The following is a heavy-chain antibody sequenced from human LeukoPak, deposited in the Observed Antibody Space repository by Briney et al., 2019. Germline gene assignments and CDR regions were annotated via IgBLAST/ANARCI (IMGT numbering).Heavy chain of an antibody. CDR3: AKRSDYGSNWNYFDS. D-gene: IGHD4-23*01. Sequence: PGGSLRLSCAASGFTFSSYGMSWVRQAPGKGLEWVSAISDSGGDTYYADSVKDQFTISRDNSRNTLYLQMNSLRAEDTSIYFCAKRSDYGSNWNYFDSWGQGSLVTVSS. J-gene: IGHJ4*02. CDR1: GFTFSSYG. CDR2: ISDSGGDT. V-gene: IGHV3-23*01.